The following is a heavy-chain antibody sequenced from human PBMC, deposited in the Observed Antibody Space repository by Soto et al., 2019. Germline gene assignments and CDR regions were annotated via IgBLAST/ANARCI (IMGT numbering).Heavy chain of an antibody. CDR1: GGSISSYY. V-gene: IGHV4-59*01. CDR3: ARFYSSNWFDP. Sequence: TSETLSLTCTVSGGSISSYYWSWIRQPPGKGLEWIGYIYYSGSTNYNPSLKSRVTISVDTSKNQFSLKLSSVTAADTAVYYCARFYSSNWFDPWGQGTLVTVSS. CDR2: IYYSGST. J-gene: IGHJ5*02. D-gene: IGHD5-18*01.